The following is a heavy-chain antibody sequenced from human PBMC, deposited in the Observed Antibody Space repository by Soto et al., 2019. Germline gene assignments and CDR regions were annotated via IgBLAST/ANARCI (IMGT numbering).Heavy chain of an antibody. D-gene: IGHD2-8*01. J-gene: IGHJ5*02. V-gene: IGHV3-48*02. CDR1: GFTFSDYN. Sequence: PVVQSGGGLVQPGGSLRLSCAASGFTFSDYNMNWARQAPGKGLEWVSYIPARSDTVFYADSVQGRFTNSRDNAKSSLYLQMNSLRDEARAVYYCASDNGMACSFDPWGPGTLVTVFS. CDR3: ASDNGMACSFDP. CDR2: IPARSDTV.